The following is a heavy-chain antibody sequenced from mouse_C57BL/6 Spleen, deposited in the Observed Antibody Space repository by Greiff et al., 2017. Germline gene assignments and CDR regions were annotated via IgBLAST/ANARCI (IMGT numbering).Heavy chain of an antibody. Sequence: EVMLVESGGGLVKPGGSLKLSCAASGFTFSSYAMSWVRQTPEKRLEWVATISDGGSYTYYPDNVKGRFTISRDNAKNHLYLQMSHLKSEDTAMYYCARDRADGYSSWFAYWGQGTLVTVSA. CDR3: ARDRADGYSSWFAY. CDR2: ISDGGSYT. D-gene: IGHD2-3*01. V-gene: IGHV5-4*01. J-gene: IGHJ3*01. CDR1: GFTFSSYA.